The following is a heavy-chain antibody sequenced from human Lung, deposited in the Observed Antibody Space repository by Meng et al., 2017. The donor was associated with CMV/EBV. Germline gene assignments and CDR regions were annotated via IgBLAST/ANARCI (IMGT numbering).Heavy chain of an antibody. CDR3: AREAGRDGYATPKFDY. J-gene: IGHJ4*02. CDR2: IYYTGST. D-gene: IGHD5-24*01. Sequence: QGQVTGSGQGLGKPPQTLSCTWTVSGGSIGSVGYYWSWIRQHPGKGLEWIGYIYYTGSTFYNPSLKSRVTISVDTSKNQFSLKLIPATAADTAVYYCAREAGRDGYATPKFDYWGQGTLVTVSS. CDR1: GGSIGSVGYY. V-gene: IGHV4-31*02.